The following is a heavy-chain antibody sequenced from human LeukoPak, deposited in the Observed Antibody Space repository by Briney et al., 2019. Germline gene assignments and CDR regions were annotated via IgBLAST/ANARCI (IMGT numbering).Heavy chain of an antibody. CDR3: ARDPVRRDGYNPPFDY. CDR2: INPNSGGT. Sequence: GASVKVSCKASEYTFTGYYIHWVRQAPGQGLEWMGRINPNSGGTNYAQKFQGRVTMTRDTSISTAYMELSRLRSDDTAVYYCARDPVRRDGYNPPFDYWGQGTLVTVSS. D-gene: IGHD5-24*01. J-gene: IGHJ4*02. CDR1: EYTFTGYY. V-gene: IGHV1-2*06.